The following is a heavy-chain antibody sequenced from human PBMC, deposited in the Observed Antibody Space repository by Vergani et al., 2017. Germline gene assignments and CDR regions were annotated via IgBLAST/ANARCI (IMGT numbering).Heavy chain of an antibody. D-gene: IGHD6-19*01. CDR1: FDSIRNLY. CDR3: ASDTHSGQRADR. J-gene: IGHJ5*02. V-gene: IGHV4-59*11. Sequence: QLQLQQSGPGLVKPSETLSLTCSVSFDSIRNLYCNWIRQPPGKGLEWIGSIHYSENTNYNPSLKTRVTISVDTSKNQFSLTLTSVTAADTAVYYCASDTHSGQRADRWGQGILVTVTS. CDR2: IHYSENT.